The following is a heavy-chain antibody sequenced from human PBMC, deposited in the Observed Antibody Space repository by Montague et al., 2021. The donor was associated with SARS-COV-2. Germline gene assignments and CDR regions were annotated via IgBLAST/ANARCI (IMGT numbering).Heavy chain of an antibody. J-gene: IGHJ5*02. Sequence: SETLSLTCTVSGGSISSSSYYWGWIRQPPGKGLEWIGSIYYSGSTYYNPSLKSRVTISVDTSKNQFSLKLSSVTAADTAVYYCARHRIYCSGGSCYSGWFDPWGHRTLVTVSS. CDR2: IYYSGST. D-gene: IGHD2-15*01. V-gene: IGHV4-39*01. CDR1: GGSISSSSYY. CDR3: ARHRIYCSGGSCYSGWFDP.